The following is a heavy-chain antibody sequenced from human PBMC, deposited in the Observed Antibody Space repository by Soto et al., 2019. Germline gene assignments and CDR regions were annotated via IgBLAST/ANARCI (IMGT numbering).Heavy chain of an antibody. Sequence: SETLSLTCTVSGGASSSTSYYWSWIRQHPGKGLEWIGYIFYSGRTYYNPSLKSRITISVDTSKNRFSLNLSSVTAEDTAVYYCARDQTTPLYGMDVWGQGTTVTVSS. CDR1: GGASSSTSYY. J-gene: IGHJ6*02. CDR2: IFYSGRT. D-gene: IGHD4-17*01. CDR3: ARDQTTPLYGMDV. V-gene: IGHV4-31*03.